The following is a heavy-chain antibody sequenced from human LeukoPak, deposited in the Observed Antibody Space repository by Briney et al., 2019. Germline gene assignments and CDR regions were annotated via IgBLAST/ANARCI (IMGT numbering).Heavy chain of an antibody. J-gene: IGHJ6*04. D-gene: IGHD2-2*01. V-gene: IGHV3-23*01. CDR2: ISGIASHT. Sequence: SGGSLRLSCAASGLTFSDDAMSAGRQAPGKGLEWVSVISGIASHTYYADSVKGQFPIPRANSKNTLYLQMSSLRAEDTAVYSCAKGGHCSSTDCHDGRMDVWGKGTTVTVSS. CDR3: AKGGHCSSTDCHDGRMDV. CDR1: GLTFSDDA.